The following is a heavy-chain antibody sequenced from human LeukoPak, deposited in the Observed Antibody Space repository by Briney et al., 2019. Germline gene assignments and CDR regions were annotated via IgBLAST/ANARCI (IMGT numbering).Heavy chain of an antibody. CDR2: ISYDGSNK. CDR3: ASNYGG. Sequence: PGGSLRLSCAASGFTFSHYAIHWVRQTPGKGLEWVAVISYDGSNKLYADSVKGRFTLSRDNSKNTLSLQMNSLRAEDTAVYYCASNYGGWGQGTLVTVSS. CDR1: GFTFSHYA. J-gene: IGHJ4*02. V-gene: IGHV3-30-3*01. D-gene: IGHD4-17*01.